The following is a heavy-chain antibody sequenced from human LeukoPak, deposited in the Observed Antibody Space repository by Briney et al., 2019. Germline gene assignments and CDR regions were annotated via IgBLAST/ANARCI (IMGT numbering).Heavy chain of an antibody. CDR1: GFTFSSYG. Sequence: GGSLRLSCAAPGFTFSSYGMHWVRQAPGKGLEWVAVISYDGSNKYYADSVKGRFTISRDNSKNTLYLQMNSLRAEDTAVYYCAKGAFDIWGQGTMVTVSS. V-gene: IGHV3-30*18. J-gene: IGHJ3*02. CDR3: AKGAFDI. CDR2: ISYDGSNK.